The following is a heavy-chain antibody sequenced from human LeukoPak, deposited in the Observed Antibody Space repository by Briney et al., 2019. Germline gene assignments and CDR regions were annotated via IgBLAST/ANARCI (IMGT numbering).Heavy chain of an antibody. Sequence: SETLSLTCAVSGGSLSGYYWSWIRQSPGKGLEWMGDIHHDGRTKYKSSFKSRITIFLVSSKNEVSLRLSPVTPADTALYFCARDVVPRDYGDTLNAYDLWGQGTMVAVS. CDR2: IHHDGRT. D-gene: IGHD4-17*01. CDR3: ARDVVPRDYGDTLNAYDL. V-gene: IGHV4-34*01. J-gene: IGHJ3*01. CDR1: GGSLSGYY.